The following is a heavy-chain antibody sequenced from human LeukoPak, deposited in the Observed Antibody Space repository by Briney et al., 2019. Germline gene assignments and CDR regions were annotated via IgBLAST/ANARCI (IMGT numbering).Heavy chain of an antibody. CDR3: ARDLWIQLWLGSSENYGMDV. CDR1: GFTFSSYG. CDR2: IWYDGSNK. J-gene: IGHJ6*02. Sequence: GGSLRLSCAASGFTFSSYGMHWVRQAPGKGLEWVAVIWYDGSNKYYADSVKGRFTISRDNSKNTLYLQMNSLRAEDTAVYYCARDLWIQLWLGSSENYGMDVWGQGTTVTVSS. V-gene: IGHV3-33*01. D-gene: IGHD5-18*01.